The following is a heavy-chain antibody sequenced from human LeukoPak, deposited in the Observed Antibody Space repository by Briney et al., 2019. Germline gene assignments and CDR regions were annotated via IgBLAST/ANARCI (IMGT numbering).Heavy chain of an antibody. V-gene: IGHV1-2*02. D-gene: IGHD3-3*01. Sequence: ASVKVSCKASGYTFTGYYIHWVRQAPGQGLEWMGWINPNSGGTNYAQKFQGRVTMTRDTSISTAYMELSRLRSDDTAVYYCARQTSYDFWSGSFGWFDPWGQGTLVTVSS. CDR1: GYTFTGYY. CDR3: ARQTSYDFWSGSFGWFDP. J-gene: IGHJ5*02. CDR2: INPNSGGT.